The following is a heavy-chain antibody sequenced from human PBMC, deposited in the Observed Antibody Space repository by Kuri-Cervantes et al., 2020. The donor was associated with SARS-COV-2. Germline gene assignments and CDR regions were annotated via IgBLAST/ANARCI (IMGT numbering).Heavy chain of an antibody. CDR3: AKVETASLDY. J-gene: IGHJ4*02. D-gene: IGHD3-3*01. Sequence: GGSLRLSCAASGFTFSSYGMHWVRQAPGKGLEWVSLISGDGGSTYYADSVKGRFTISRDNSKNSLYLQMNSLRPEDTAVYYCAKVETASLDYWGQGTLVTVSS. V-gene: IGHV3-43*02. CDR1: GFTFSSYG. CDR2: ISGDGGST.